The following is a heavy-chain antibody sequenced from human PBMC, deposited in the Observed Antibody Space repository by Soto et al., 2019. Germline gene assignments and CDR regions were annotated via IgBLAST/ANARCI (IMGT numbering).Heavy chain of an antibody. CDR3: ARDADILTGSDVFDI. CDR1: GFTFSGYY. CDR2: IGSSSSYT. D-gene: IGHD3-9*01. J-gene: IGHJ3*02. V-gene: IGHV3-11*05. Sequence: GGSLRLSCAASGFTFSGYYMSWIRQAPGKGLEWVSYIGSSSSYTNYTDSVKGRFTISRDNAKNSLYLQMNSLRAEDTAVYYCARDADILTGSDVFDIWGQGTMVTVSS.